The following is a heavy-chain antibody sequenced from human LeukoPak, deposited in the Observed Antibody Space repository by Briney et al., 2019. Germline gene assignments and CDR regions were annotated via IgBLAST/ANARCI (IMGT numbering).Heavy chain of an antibody. CDR2: ISGSGGST. CDR3: AKEGSGDSSGYYSVFDY. D-gene: IGHD3-22*01. Sequence: GGSLRLSCAASGFTFSSYAMSWVRQAPGKGLEWVSAISGSGGSTYYADSVKGRFTISRDNSKNTLYLQMNSLRAEDTAVYYCAKEGSGDSSGYYSVFDYWGQGTLVTVSS. CDR1: GFTFSSYA. V-gene: IGHV3-23*01. J-gene: IGHJ4*02.